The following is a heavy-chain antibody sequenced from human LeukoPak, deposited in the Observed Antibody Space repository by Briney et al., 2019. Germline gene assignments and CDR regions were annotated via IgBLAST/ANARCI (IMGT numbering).Heavy chain of an antibody. J-gene: IGHJ3*02. CDR3: ARAGVVVVAATPGDVDAFDI. CDR1: GGSISSHY. CDR2: IYYSGST. D-gene: IGHD2-15*01. V-gene: IGHV4-59*11. Sequence: SETLSLTCTVSGGSISSHYWSWIRQPPGKGLEWIGYIYYSGSTNCNPSLKSRVTISVDTSKNQFSLKLSSVTAADTAVYYCARAGVVVVAATPGDVDAFDIWGQGTMVTVSS.